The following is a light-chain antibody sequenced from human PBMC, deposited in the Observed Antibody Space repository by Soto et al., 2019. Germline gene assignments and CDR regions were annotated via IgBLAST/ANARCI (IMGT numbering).Light chain of an antibody. CDR1: QSVSSN. J-gene: IGKJ2*01. V-gene: IGKV3-15*01. CDR3: QQYNNWPYT. CDR2: GAS. Sequence: EIVMTQSPATLSVSPGERAALSCRASQSVSSNFAWYQQKPGQAPRLLIYGASTRATGIPARFSGSGSGTEVTLTISSLQSEDFAVYYCQQYNNWPYTFGQGTKLEI.